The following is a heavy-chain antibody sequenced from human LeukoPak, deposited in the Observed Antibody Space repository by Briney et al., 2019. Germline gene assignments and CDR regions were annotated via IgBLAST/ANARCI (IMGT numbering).Heavy chain of an antibody. D-gene: IGHD1-14*01. CDR3: VKDNPLDY. CDR1: GFTFSNYG. Sequence: GGSLRLSCGASGFTFSNYGMLWVRQAPGKGLEWVAFIRYDGDNKLYADSMKGRFTISRDNSKNTLYLHINSLRAEDTAVYYCVKDNPLDYWGQGTLVIVSS. J-gene: IGHJ4*02. V-gene: IGHV3-30*02. CDR2: IRYDGDNK.